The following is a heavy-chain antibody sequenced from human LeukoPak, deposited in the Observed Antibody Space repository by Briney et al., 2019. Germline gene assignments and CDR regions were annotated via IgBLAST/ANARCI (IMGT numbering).Heavy chain of an antibody. Sequence: SETLSLTCAVYGGSFSGYYWSWIRQPPGKGLEWIGEINHSGSTNYNPSLKSRVTISVDTSKNQFSLKLRSVTAADTAVYYCARDRLVNFDFWGQGILVTVSS. CDR1: GGSFSGYY. J-gene: IGHJ4*02. V-gene: IGHV4-34*01. CDR3: ARDRLVNFDF. D-gene: IGHD2-8*02. CDR2: INHSGST.